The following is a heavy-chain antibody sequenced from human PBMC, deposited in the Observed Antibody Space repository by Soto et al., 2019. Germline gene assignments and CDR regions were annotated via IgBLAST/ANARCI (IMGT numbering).Heavy chain of an antibody. Sequence: LRLSCAASGFTFSDDAMSWVRQAPGKGLEWVSIIDGGSHSTSYADSVKGRFTISRDYSKNTLYLQMNSLRAEDTAVYYCAKNGGSHSSGWYDYFDYWGQGTLVTVSS. V-gene: IGHV3-23*01. J-gene: IGHJ4*02. D-gene: IGHD6-19*01. CDR3: AKNGGSHSSGWYDYFDY. CDR2: IDGGSHST. CDR1: GFTFSDDA.